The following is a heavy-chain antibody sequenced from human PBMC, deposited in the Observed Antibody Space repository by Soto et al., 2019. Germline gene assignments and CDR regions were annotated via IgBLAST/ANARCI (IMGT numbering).Heavy chain of an antibody. CDR3: ATEGGDPPPYGMDV. J-gene: IGHJ6*02. Sequence: GGSLRLSCAASGFTFSSYEMNWVRQAPGKGLEWVSYISSSGSTIYYADSVKGRFTISRDNAKNSLYLQMNSLRAEDTAVYYCATEGGDPPPYGMDVWGQGTTVTVSS. V-gene: IGHV3-48*03. CDR1: GFTFSSYE. D-gene: IGHD2-21*02. CDR2: ISSSGSTI.